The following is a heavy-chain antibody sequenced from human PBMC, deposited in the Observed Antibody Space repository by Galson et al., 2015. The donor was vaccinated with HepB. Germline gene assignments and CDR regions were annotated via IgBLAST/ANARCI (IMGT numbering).Heavy chain of an antibody. D-gene: IGHD3-3*01. CDR3: ARGTTTFGVAIFDS. V-gene: IGHV1-46*01. CDR2: INPSGGNT. Sequence: SCKASGYTFTNFYMYWVRQAPGQGLEWMGMINPSGGNTIYAQKFEGRVTMTRDTSTSTVYMELSSLRSEDTAVYFCARGTTTFGVAIFDSWGQGTLVTVSS. CDR1: GYTFTNFY. J-gene: IGHJ4*02.